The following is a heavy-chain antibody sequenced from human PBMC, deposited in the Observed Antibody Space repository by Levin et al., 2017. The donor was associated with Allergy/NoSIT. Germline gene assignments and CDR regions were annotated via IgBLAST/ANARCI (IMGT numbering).Heavy chain of an antibody. CDR1: GYSFTSYW. J-gene: IGHJ4*02. V-gene: IGHV5-51*01. CDR3: ARRDSDGSNSFDY. D-gene: IGHD4-23*01. Sequence: GSLRLSCQASGYSFTSYWFGWVRQRPGKGLEWMGLIFPSDSDTRVSPAFRGQIIMSVDKSINTAYLQWSSLNVSDSAMYYCARRDSDGSNSFDYWGQGTLVTVSA. CDR2: IFPSDSDT.